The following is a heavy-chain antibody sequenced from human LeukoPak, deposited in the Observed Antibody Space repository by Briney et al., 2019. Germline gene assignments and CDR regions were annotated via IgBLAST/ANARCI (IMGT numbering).Heavy chain of an antibody. CDR1: GLTFSDYY. Sequence: GGSLRLSCAVSGLTFSDYYMSWVRQAPGKGLEWVSVISGSDESTYYADSVKGRFTISRDNAKNTLYLQMNSLRAEDTAVYYCAKVPSLYHFHSWGQGTLVTVSS. J-gene: IGHJ4*02. D-gene: IGHD2-8*01. CDR3: AKVPSLYHFHS. V-gene: IGHV3-23*01. CDR2: ISGSDEST.